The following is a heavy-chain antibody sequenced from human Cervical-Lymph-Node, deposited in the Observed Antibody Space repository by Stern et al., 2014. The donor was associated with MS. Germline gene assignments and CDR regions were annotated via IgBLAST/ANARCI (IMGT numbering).Heavy chain of an antibody. J-gene: IGHJ5*02. Sequence: QVQLQESGPGLVKPSETLSLSCSVSGGSISSDSWSWIRQRPRQGLELIGDIDRSGIAGYNCYDKRRFTMSVDTSKTLISLQLNSVTAAATAVYHCARARYWGSGRYRGRWFDPWGQGTLVTVSS. CDR3: ARARYWGSGRYRGRWFDP. CDR1: GGSISSDS. D-gene: IGHD3-16*01. V-gene: IGHV4-59*01. CDR2: IDRSGIA.